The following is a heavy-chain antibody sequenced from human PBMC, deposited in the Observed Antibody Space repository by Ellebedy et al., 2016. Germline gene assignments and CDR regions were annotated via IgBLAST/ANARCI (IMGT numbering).Heavy chain of an antibody. V-gene: IGHV1-18*01. J-gene: IGHJ6*03. CDR1: DYTFTSYG. Sequence: ASVKVSXXASDYTFTSYGISWVRQAPGQGLEWMGWISAYNGNTNYAQKFQGRVTMTRNTSISTAYMELSSLRSEDTAVYYCARGKRRSPPYYYYYMDVWGKGTTVTVSS. CDR3: ARGKRRSPPYYYYYMDV. CDR2: ISAYNGNT.